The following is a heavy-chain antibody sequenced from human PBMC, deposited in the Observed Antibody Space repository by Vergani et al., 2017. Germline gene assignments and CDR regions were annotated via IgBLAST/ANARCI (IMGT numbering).Heavy chain of an antibody. CDR3: ARDSRYCSSTSCYVGRDWFDP. CDR1: GYTFSTYG. D-gene: IGHD2-2*01. J-gene: IGHJ5*02. V-gene: IGHV1-18*01. Sequence: QVQLVQSGAEVKKPGASVKASCKASGYTFSTYGISWVRQATGQGLEWMGWISAYNGNTNYPEKFQGKLTMTTDTSTRTAYMELRSLRSDDTAVYYCARDSRYCSSTSCYVGRDWFDPWGQGTLVTVSS. CDR2: ISAYNGNT.